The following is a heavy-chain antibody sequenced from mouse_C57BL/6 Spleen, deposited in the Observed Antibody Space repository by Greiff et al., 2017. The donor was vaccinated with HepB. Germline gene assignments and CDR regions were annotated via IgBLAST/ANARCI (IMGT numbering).Heavy chain of an antibody. V-gene: IGHV1-4*01. CDR1: GYTFTSYT. CDR2: INPSSGYT. D-gene: IGHD1-1*01. J-gene: IGHJ4*01. Sequence: VKLMESGAELARPGASVKMSCKASGYTFTSYTMHWVKQRPGQGLEWIGYINPSSGYTKYNQKFKDKATLTADKSSSTASMQLSSLTSEDSAVYYCAPTVPYAMDYWGQGTSVTVSS. CDR3: APTVPYAMDY.